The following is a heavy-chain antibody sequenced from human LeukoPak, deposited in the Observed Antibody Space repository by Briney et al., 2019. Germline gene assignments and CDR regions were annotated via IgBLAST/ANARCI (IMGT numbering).Heavy chain of an antibody. CDR1: GFTFSSYW. J-gene: IGHJ4*02. CDR3: ATVGGSYWGYFDY. Sequence: GGSLRLSCAASGFTFSSYWMSWVRQAPGKGLEWVAVISYDGSKKYYADSVKGRFTISRDNSKNTLYLQMNSLRPEDTAIYYCATVGGSYWGYFDYWGQGTLLTVSS. CDR2: ISYDGSKK. D-gene: IGHD1-26*01. V-gene: IGHV3-30-3*01.